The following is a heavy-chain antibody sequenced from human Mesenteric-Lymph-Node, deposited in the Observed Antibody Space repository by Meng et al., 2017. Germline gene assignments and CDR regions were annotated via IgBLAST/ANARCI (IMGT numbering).Heavy chain of an antibody. V-gene: IGHV4-34*01. D-gene: IGHD3-22*01. J-gene: IGHJ4*02. CDR2: INHRGST. CDR1: GGSFSGYY. CDR3: AAYHYDSSGYYPDY. Sequence: QVHLQQWGAGLLKPSETLSLTCAVYGGSFSGYYWTWIRQPPGKGLEWIGEINHRGSTNYNTSLKSRVTMSVDTSKNQLSLKLSSVTAADTAVYYCAAYHYDSSGYYPDYWGQGTLVTVSS.